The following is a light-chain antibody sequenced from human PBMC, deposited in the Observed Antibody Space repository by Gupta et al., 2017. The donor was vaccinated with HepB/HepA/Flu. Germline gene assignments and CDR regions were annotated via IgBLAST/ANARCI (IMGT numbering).Light chain of an antibody. Sequence: DIHMTQSPSSLSASVGDRVTIPCRASQSISTYLNWYQQRPGKAPNLLIYVASSLQSGVPSRFSGSGSGTDFTLTISSLQPEDFATYFCQQSYSTPSTFGQGTKVEIK. CDR1: QSISTY. V-gene: IGKV1-39*01. J-gene: IGKJ1*01. CDR2: VAS. CDR3: QQSYSTPST.